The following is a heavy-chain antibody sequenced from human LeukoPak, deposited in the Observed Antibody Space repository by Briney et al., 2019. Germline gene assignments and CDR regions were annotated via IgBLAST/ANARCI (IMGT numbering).Heavy chain of an antibody. J-gene: IGHJ6*02. Sequence: GGSLRLSCAASGFSFSDCGMHWVRQAPGNGLEWVALISSDGFNEYYADSVRGRFTLSRDTSKNTLYLQINSLRAEDTAIYYCARYSNHFYYSGMDVWGQGTTVTVSS. CDR2: ISSDGFNE. D-gene: IGHD2-21*01. V-gene: IGHV3-30-3*01. CDR3: ARYSNHFYYSGMDV. CDR1: GFSFSDCG.